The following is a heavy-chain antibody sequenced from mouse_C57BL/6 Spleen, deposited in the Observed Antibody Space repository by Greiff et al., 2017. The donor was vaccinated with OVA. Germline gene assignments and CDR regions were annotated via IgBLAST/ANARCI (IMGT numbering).Heavy chain of an antibody. J-gene: IGHJ2*01. Sequence: QVHVKQSGAELVKPGASVKLSCKASGYTFTEYTIHWVKQRSGQGLEWIGWFYPGSGSIKYNEKFKDKATLTADKSSSTVYMELSRLTSEDSAVYFCARHEENWAYFDYWGQGTTLTVSS. CDR1: GYTFTEYT. CDR2: FYPGSGSI. D-gene: IGHD4-1*01. CDR3: ARHEENWAYFDY. V-gene: IGHV1-62-2*01.